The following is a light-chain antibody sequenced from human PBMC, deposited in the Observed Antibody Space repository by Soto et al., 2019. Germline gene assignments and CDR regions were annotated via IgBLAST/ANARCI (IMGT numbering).Light chain of an antibody. CDR3: SSYTGTPTLVV. CDR1: SSDVGNYNY. J-gene: IGLJ2*01. Sequence: QSALTQPASVSGSPGQSITISCTGSSSDVGNYNYVSWYQQHPGKPPRLMIYEVTNRPSGVSHRFSGSKSGNTASLTISGLQADDEADYYCSSYTGTPTLVVFGGGTKVTVL. V-gene: IGLV2-14*01. CDR2: EVT.